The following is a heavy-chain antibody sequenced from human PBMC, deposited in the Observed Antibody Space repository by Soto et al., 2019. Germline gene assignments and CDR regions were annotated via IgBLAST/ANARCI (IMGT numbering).Heavy chain of an antibody. Sequence: QVQLVQSGAEVKMPGASVKVSCQASGYIFTINGISWVRQAPGQGLEWLGWISANSGNTNYAQNVQDRVILTTNTSTATAYMELRSLRSDDTAVYYCAGDRNHGLDNWGQGTLVTVSS. CDR3: AGDRNHGLDN. CDR2: ISANSGNT. CDR1: GYIFTING. J-gene: IGHJ4*02. V-gene: IGHV1-18*01. D-gene: IGHD4-17*01.